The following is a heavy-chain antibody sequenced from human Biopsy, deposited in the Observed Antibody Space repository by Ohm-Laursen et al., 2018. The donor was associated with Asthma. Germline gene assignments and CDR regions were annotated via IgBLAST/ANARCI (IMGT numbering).Heavy chain of an antibody. CDR1: GFSFSNFA. CDR3: VRDGTDDAFDI. CDR2: ISKNASTQ. J-gene: IGHJ3*02. Sequence: SLRLSCAAFGFSFSNFAIHWVRQAPGKGLEWVGVISKNASTQDYADSVKGRFTMARDNSKNTLDLQMNSLREEDTAVYYCVRDGTDDAFDIWGQGTVVSVSS. D-gene: IGHD1-1*01. V-gene: IGHV3-30*01.